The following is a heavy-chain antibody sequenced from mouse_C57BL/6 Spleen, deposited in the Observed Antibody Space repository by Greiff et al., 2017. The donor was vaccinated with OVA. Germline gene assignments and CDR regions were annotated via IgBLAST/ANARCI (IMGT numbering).Heavy chain of an antibody. D-gene: IGHD2-2*01. V-gene: IGHV1-61*01. CDR3: ASKGGYYFALDY. Sequence: QVQLQQPGAELVRPGSSVKLSCKASGYTFTSYWMDWVKQRPGQGLEWIGNIYPSDSETHYNQKFKDKATLTVDKSSSTAYMQLSSLTSEDSAVYYCASKGGYYFALDYWGQGISVTV. CDR1: GYTFTSYW. CDR2: IYPSDSET. J-gene: IGHJ4*01.